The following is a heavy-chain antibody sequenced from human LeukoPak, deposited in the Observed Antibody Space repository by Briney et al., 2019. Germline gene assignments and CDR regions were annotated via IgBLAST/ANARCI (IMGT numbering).Heavy chain of an antibody. CDR2: INPSGGST. Sequence: VASVKVSCKASGYTFTSYGISWVRQAPGQGLEWMGIINPSGGSTNYAEKVQGRVTMIRDMSTSTVYMELSSLRSEDTALYYCATGYGWIGYLDLWGRGTLVTVSS. D-gene: IGHD5-12*01. CDR1: GYTFTSYG. V-gene: IGHV1-46*01. CDR3: ATGYGWIGYLDL. J-gene: IGHJ2*01.